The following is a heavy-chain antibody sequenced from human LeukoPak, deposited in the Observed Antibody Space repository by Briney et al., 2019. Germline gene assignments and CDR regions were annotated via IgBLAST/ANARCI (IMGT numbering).Heavy chain of an antibody. Sequence: GGSLRLSCATSGFIFSTYEMNWVRQAPGKGLEWVAHISRSGTALYYADSVKGRFTIPRDNARNSLDLQMNSLRAEDTAVYYCAKWSELPYFDYWGQGAPVTVSS. CDR2: ISRSGTAL. CDR3: AKWSELPYFDY. D-gene: IGHD2-15*01. J-gene: IGHJ4*02. V-gene: IGHV3-48*03. CDR1: GFIFSTYE.